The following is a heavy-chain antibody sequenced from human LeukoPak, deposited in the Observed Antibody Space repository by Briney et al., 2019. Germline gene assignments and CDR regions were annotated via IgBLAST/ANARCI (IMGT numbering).Heavy chain of an antibody. J-gene: IGHJ6*03. D-gene: IGHD5-18*01. V-gene: IGHV3-53*05. Sequence: PGGSLRLSCAASGFIVSSSYMSWVRQAPGKGLEWVSVIYSGGSTYYADSVKGRFTIPRDNSNNTLYLQMGRVRVDDTAVYYCARERVERSDTVMVRGYYFYYMDVWGKGTTVTVSS. CDR3: ARERVERSDTVMVRGYYFYYMDV. CDR2: IYSGGST. CDR1: GFIVSSSY.